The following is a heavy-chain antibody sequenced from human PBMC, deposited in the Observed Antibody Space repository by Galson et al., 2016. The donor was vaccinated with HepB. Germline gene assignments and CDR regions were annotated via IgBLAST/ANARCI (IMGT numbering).Heavy chain of an antibody. V-gene: IGHV3-33*01. Sequence: LRLSCAASGFTFSTSTMHWVRQAPGKGLEWVAAVRYDGNNKNYADSVKGRFTISRDNSKSTLFLQMNGLRADDTAVYYCVGERRSLYAFGDRWFDPWGQGTLVTVSS. D-gene: IGHD2/OR15-2a*01. CDR1: GFTFSTST. CDR3: VGERRSLYAFGDRWFDP. J-gene: IGHJ5*02. CDR2: VRYDGNNK.